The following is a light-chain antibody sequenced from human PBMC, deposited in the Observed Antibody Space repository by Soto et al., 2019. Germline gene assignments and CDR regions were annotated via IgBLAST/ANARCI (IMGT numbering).Light chain of an antibody. J-gene: IGKJ5*01. CDR3: HQNVRS. CDR2: AAS. CDR1: QSVSSSY. V-gene: IGKV3-20*01. Sequence: EIVFNQFPGNVYLYTGERATLSCRASQSVSSSYLAWYQQKAGQAPRLLIYAASSRATGISDRFSGSGSGTDFTLIINRLEPEDSAVYLCHQNVRSFGHGRRLE.